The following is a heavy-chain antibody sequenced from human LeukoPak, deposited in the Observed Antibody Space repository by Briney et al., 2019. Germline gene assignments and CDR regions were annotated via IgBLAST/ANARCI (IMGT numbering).Heavy chain of an antibody. V-gene: IGHV1-2*02. CDR3: ARWASGNGPVASFDY. D-gene: IGHD6-25*01. CDR1: GYTFTGYY. J-gene: IGHJ4*02. CDR2: INLNSGDT. Sequence: ASVKVSCKPSGYTFTGYYMHWMRQAPGQGLEWVGLINLNSGDTNYAQKFQGRVTITRDTSISTAYMELRRLRSDDTAVYYCARWASGNGPVASFDYWGQGTLVTVSS.